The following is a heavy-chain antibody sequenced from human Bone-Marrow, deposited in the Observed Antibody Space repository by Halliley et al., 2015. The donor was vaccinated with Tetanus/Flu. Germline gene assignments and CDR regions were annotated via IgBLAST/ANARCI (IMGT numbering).Heavy chain of an antibody. J-gene: IGHJ4*02. CDR3: IRGSDFYYDSSGH. CDR1: GFTFGNYV. V-gene: IGHV3-49*04. D-gene: IGHD3-22*01. CDR2: IRSKPYGGTT. Sequence: SLRLSCTTSGFTFGNYVMSWVRRAPGKGLEWVGFIRSKPYGGTTEHAASVKGRFTISRDDSKSVAYLQMNSLKIEDTAVYYCIRGSDFYYDSSGHWGQGTLVTVSS.